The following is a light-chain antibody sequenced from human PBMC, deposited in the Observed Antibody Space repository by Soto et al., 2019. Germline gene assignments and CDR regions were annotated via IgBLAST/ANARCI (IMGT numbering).Light chain of an antibody. CDR2: EVS. J-gene: IGLJ2*01. V-gene: IGLV2-14*01. CDR3: GSYTSSSTLL. CDR1: SSDVGGYNY. Sequence: QSALTQPASVSGSPGQSITISCTGTSSDVGGYNYVSWYQQNPGNAPQLIIYEVSNRPSGVSNRFSGSKSGNTASLTLSGLQAEDEADYYCGSYTSSSTLLFGGGTKLTVL.